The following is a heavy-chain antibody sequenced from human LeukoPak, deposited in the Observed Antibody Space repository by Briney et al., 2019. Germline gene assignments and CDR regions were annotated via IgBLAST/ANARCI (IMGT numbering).Heavy chain of an antibody. CDR3: ARTSRKQGYYFDY. V-gene: IGHV4-38-2*01. D-gene: IGHD1-14*01. CDR1: GYSISSGYY. J-gene: IGHJ4*02. Sequence: KPSETLSLTCAVSGYSISSGYYWGWIRQPPGKGLEWIGSIYHSGSTYYSPSLKSRVTISVDTSKNQFSLKLSSVTAADTAVYYCARTSRKQGYYFDYWGQGTLVTVSS. CDR2: IYHSGST.